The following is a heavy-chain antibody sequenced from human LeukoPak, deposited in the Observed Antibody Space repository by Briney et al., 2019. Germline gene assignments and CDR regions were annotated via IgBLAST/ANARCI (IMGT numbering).Heavy chain of an antibody. D-gene: IGHD5-12*01. CDR3: AKAYSGTFYSFDS. Sequence: QSGGSLRLSCATSGFTFSSYGMHWVRQAPGKGLEWVAAIWYDGSNQHYADSVKGRFTISKDTSRNTLDLQMNSLSADDTAVYYCAKAYSGTFYSFDSWGQGALVTVSS. V-gene: IGHV3-33*06. CDR2: IWYDGSNQ. J-gene: IGHJ4*02. CDR1: GFTFSSYG.